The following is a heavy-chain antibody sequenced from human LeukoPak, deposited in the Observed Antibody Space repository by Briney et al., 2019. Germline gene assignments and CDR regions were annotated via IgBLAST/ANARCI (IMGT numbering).Heavy chain of an antibody. CDR3: ARRRTLGAFDI. V-gene: IGHV4-59*08. CDR2: IYYSGST. D-gene: IGHD1-14*01. J-gene: IGHJ3*02. Sequence: PSETLSLTCTVSGGSISSYYWSWIRQPPGKGLEWIGYIYYSGSTNYNPSLKSRVTISVDTSKNQFSLKLSSVTAADTAVYYCARRRTLGAFDIWGQGTMATVSS. CDR1: GGSISSYY.